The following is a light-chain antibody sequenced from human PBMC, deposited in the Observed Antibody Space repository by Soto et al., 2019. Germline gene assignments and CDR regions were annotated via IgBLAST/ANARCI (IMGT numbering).Light chain of an antibody. V-gene: IGLV1-44*01. J-gene: IGLJ3*02. CDR3: AAWDDSLKGWV. CDR1: SSNIGSET. CDR2: ANN. Sequence: QSVLTQPPSASGTPGQRVTISCSGSSSNIGSETVNWYQQVPGTAPKLLIYANNQRPSGVPDRFSVSKSGTSASLAIGGLQSEDEDDYYCAAWDDSLKGWVFGGGTKLTVL.